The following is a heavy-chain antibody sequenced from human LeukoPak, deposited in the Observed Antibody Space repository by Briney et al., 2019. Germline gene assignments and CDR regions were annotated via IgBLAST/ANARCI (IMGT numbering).Heavy chain of an antibody. Sequence: GGSLRLSCAASGFIFSSYGMHWVRQAPGKGLEWVAVIWYDGRNKYYADSVKGRFTISRDNSKNTLYLQINSLRAEDTAVYYCAKDGPQFCSSSSCYHYYMDVWGKGTTVTASS. V-gene: IGHV3-33*06. CDR1: GFIFSSYG. CDR2: IWYDGRNK. D-gene: IGHD2-2*01. J-gene: IGHJ6*03. CDR3: AKDGPQFCSSSSCYHYYMDV.